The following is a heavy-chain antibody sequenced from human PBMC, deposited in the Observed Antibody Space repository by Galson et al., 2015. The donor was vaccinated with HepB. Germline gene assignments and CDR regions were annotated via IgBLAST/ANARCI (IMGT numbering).Heavy chain of an antibody. V-gene: IGHV1-69*04. CDR1: GGTFGSYA. D-gene: IGHD1-26*01. CDR2: IIPILGIA. J-gene: IGHJ4*02. Sequence: SVKVSCKASGGTFGSYAISWVRQAPGQGLEWMGRIIPILGIANYAQKFQGRVTITADKSTSTAYMELSSLRSEDTAVYYCARGSGARELLFFDYWGQGTLVTVSS. CDR3: ARGSGARELLFFDY.